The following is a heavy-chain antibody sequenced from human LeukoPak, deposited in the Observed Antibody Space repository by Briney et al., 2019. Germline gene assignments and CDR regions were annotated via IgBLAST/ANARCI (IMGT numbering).Heavy chain of an antibody. Sequence: GGSLRLSCAASGFTFDDYAMHWVRQAPGKGLEWVSGISWNSGSIGYADSVKGRFTISRDNAKNSLYLQMNSLRAEDMALYYCAKDTTGYSSGPPDYWGQGTLVTVSS. CDR3: AKDTTGYSSGPPDY. D-gene: IGHD6-19*01. CDR2: ISWNSGSI. J-gene: IGHJ4*02. CDR1: GFTFDDYA. V-gene: IGHV3-9*03.